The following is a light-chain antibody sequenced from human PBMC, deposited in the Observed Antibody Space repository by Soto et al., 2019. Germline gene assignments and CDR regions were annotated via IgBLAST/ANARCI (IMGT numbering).Light chain of an antibody. CDR2: AAS. Sequence: DIQMTQCPSSQTASVGDRVTITCRASQSIGTYLHWCQQKAGKAPKLLIYAASTLQSGVPSRFSGSGSGTDFTLTFGILQPEEFATYDCQQLNSYPITFGQGTRLEIK. CDR1: QSIGTY. V-gene: IGKV1-9*01. J-gene: IGKJ5*01. CDR3: QQLNSYPIT.